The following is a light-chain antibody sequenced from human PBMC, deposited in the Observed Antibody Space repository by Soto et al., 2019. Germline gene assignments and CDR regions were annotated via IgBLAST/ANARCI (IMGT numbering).Light chain of an antibody. CDR3: QQYNNWPYT. V-gene: IGKV3-15*01. J-gene: IGKJ2*01. Sequence: EIVMTQSPATLSVSPGGSATLSCRASQHVSSNFAWYRQKPGQAPTLLIYRASTRSTGIPARFRGSGSGTEFTLTISSLQSEAFAVYYCQQYNNWPYTFGQGTKLEIK. CDR1: QHVSSN. CDR2: RAS.